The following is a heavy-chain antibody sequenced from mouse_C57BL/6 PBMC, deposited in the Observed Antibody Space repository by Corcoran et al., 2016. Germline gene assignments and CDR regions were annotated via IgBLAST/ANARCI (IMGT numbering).Heavy chain of an antibody. V-gene: IGHV1-26*01. CDR1: GYTFNDYY. CDR3: ARKYYFDY. Sequence: EVQLQQSGPELVKPGASVKISCKASGYTFNDYYMNWVKQSHGKSLEWIGDINPNNGGTSYNQKFKGKATLTVDKSSSTAYMELRSLTSEDSAVYYCARKYYFDYWGQGTTLTVSS. J-gene: IGHJ2*01. CDR2: INPNNGGT.